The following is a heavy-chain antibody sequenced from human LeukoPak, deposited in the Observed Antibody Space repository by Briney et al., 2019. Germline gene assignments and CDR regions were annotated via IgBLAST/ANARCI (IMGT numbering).Heavy chain of an antibody. J-gene: IGHJ5*02. V-gene: IGHV4-4*07. CDR1: GGSISGYY. Sequence: SETLSLTCTVSGGSISGYYWSWIRQPAGKGLEWIGRIYTSGSTNYNPSLKSRVTMSVDTSKNQFSLKLSSVTAADTAVYYCAREGPRYYDFWSGYPNWFDPWGQGTLVTVSS. D-gene: IGHD3-3*01. CDR3: AREGPRYYDFWSGYPNWFDP. CDR2: IYTSGST.